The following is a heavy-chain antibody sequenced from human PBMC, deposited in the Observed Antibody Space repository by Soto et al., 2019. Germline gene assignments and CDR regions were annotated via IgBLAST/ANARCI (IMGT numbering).Heavy chain of an antibody. D-gene: IGHD6-6*01. J-gene: IGHJ5*02. Sequence: ASVKFSRKASGYTFTSYYMQWVRQAPGQGLEWLGIINPSGGSTSYSQKFQGRVTMTRDTSTRTVYMELKSLRAEDTAVYYCARAGIAARRASWFDPAGQGPLVTVS. V-gene: IGHV1-46*01. CDR1: GYTFTSYY. CDR3: ARAGIAARRASWFDP. CDR2: INPSGGST.